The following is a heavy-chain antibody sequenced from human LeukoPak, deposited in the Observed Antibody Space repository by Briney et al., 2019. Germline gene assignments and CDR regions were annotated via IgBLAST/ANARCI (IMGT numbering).Heavy chain of an antibody. CDR2: IDPEDGET. Sequence: GASVKISCKVSGYTSTDYYAHWVQQAPGKGLEWMGLIDPEDGETIYAEEFQGRVSITADTSTDTAYMELSSLRFDDTAVYYCATGHITGGTGFDYWGQGTLVTVSS. V-gene: IGHV1-69-2*01. CDR3: ATGHITGGTGFDY. CDR1: GYTSTDYY. D-gene: IGHD1-20*01. J-gene: IGHJ4*02.